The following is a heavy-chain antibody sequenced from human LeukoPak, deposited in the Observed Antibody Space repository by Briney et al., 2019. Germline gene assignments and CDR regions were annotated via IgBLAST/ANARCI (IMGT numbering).Heavy chain of an antibody. Sequence: GGSLRLSCAASGFTFSDYYMSWIRQAPGKGLEWVSYISSSGSTIYYADSVKGRFTISRNNAKNSLYLQMNSLRAEDTAVYYCARDSHDYSSSASWFDPWGQGTLVTVSS. D-gene: IGHD6-6*01. V-gene: IGHV3-11*01. CDR1: GFTFSDYY. CDR2: ISSSGSTI. CDR3: ARDSHDYSSSASWFDP. J-gene: IGHJ5*02.